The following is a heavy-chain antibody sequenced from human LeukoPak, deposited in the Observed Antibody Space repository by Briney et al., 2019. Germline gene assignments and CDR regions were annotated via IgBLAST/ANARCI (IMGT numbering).Heavy chain of an antibody. Sequence: SQTLSLTCTVSGGSIGSGSYYWSWIRQPAGKGLEWIGRIYTSGSTNYNPSLKSRVTISVDTSKNQFSLKLSSATAADTAVYYCAREITIFGDAFDIWGQGTMVTVSS. CDR3: AREITIFGDAFDI. CDR2: IYTSGST. J-gene: IGHJ3*02. CDR1: GGSIGSGSYY. D-gene: IGHD3-3*01. V-gene: IGHV4-61*02.